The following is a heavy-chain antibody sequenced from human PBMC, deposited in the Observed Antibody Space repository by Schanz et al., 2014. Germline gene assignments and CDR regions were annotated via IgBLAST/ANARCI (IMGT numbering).Heavy chain of an antibody. D-gene: IGHD1-26*01. J-gene: IGHJ4*02. CDR1: GFGFSSYS. CDR3: ARGGSGSHYRLDY. CDR2: ISGSSRTI. V-gene: IGHV3-48*01. Sequence: EVQLVQSGGGLIQPGGSLRLSCAASGFGFSSYSMNWVRQAPGKGLEWVSYISGSSRTIYYADSMKGRFTVSRDNAENALCLQMNSLRAEDTGLYFCARGGSGSHYRLDYWGQGTLVTVSS.